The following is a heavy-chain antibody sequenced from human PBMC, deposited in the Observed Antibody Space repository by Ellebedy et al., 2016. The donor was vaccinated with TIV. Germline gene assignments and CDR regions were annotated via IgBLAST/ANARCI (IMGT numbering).Heavy chain of an antibody. Sequence: GESLKISCVVSGFTINSNYMSWVRQAPGKGLEWLSVISAGGDNTYNADSVKGRFTITRDNSKNTLFLQMNRLRTEDTAVYYCAKGSSSGFNYDRVGFQYWGQGTLVTVSS. D-gene: IGHD3-22*01. J-gene: IGHJ4*02. CDR3: AKGSSSGFNYDRVGFQY. CDR2: ISAGGDNT. CDR1: GFTINSNY. V-gene: IGHV3-23*01.